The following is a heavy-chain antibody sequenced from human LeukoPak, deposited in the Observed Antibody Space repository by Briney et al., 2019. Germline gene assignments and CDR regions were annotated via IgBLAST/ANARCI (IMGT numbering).Heavy chain of an antibody. CDR1: GYSISSGYY. CDR3: ARWGSEYYDILTRSYYFDY. CDR2: IYHSGST. D-gene: IGHD3-9*01. Sequence: PSETLSLTCAVSGYSISSGYYWGWVRQPPGKGLEWIGSIYHSGSTYYNPSLKSRVTISVDMSKNHFSLKLSSVTAADTAVYYCARWGSEYYDILTRSYYFDYWGQGTLVTVSS. V-gene: IGHV4-38-2*01. J-gene: IGHJ4*02.